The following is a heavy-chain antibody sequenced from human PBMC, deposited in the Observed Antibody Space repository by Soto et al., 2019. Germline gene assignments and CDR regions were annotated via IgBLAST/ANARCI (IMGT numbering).Heavy chain of an antibody. J-gene: IGHJ6*02. Sequence: SVKVSCKASGGTLSSYAISWVRQAPGQGLEWMGGIIPIFGTANYAQKFQGRVTITADESINTAYLELSRLRFDDAAVYFCARERYQVISDGMDVWGQGTTVTVSS. D-gene: IGHD2-2*01. CDR3: ARERYQVISDGMDV. CDR1: GGTLSSYA. V-gene: IGHV1-69*13. CDR2: IIPIFGTA.